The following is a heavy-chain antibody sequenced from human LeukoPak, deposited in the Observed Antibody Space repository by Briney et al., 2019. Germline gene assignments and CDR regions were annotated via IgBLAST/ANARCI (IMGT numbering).Heavy chain of an antibody. J-gene: IGHJ4*02. V-gene: IGHV4-38-2*01. D-gene: IGHD3-22*01. CDR3: ARGFGYYDSSGYYY. CDR2: INHSGST. CDR1: GYSISSGYY. Sequence: PSETLSLTCAVSGYSISSGYYWGWIRQPPGKGLEWIGEINHSGSTNYNPSLKSRVTISVDTSKNQFSLKLSSVTAADTAVYYCARGFGYYDSSGYYYWGQGTLVTVSS.